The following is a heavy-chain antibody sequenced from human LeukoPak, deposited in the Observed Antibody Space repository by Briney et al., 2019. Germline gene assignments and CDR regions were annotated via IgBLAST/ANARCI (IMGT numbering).Heavy chain of an antibody. CDR3: ARLHYYDSSGYYMDAFDI. Sequence: SETLSLTCAVSGGFISSGGYSWRWLRQPPGKGLEWIGYIYYSGSTNYNPSLKSRVTISVDTSKNQFSLKLSSVTAADTAVYYCARLHYYDSSGYYMDAFDIWGQGTMVTVSS. CDR2: IYYSGST. J-gene: IGHJ3*02. D-gene: IGHD3-22*01. V-gene: IGHV4-61*08. CDR1: GGFISSGGYS.